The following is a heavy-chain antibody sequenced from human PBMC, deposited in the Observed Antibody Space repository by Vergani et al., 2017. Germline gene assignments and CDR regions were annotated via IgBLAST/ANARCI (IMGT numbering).Heavy chain of an antibody. Sequence: QLQLQESGPGLVKPSETLSLTCTVSGGSISSSSYYWGWIRQPPGKGLEWIGSIYYSGSTYYNPSLKRRVTISVDTSKNQFAVKLSSVTAADTAVYYPLVVPXAKHPAAGPAEVLDWFDPWGQGTLVTVSS. V-gene: IGHV4-39*01. J-gene: IGHJ5*02. D-gene: IGHD2-2*01. CDR1: GGSISSSSYY. CDR2: IYYSGST. CDR3: LVVPXAKHPAAGPAEVLDWFDP.